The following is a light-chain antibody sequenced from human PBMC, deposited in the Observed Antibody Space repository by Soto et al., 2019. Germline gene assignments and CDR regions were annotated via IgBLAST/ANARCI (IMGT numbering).Light chain of an antibody. Sequence: DIQMAQPPSSLSASVGDAITITCRASRTINTYLNWFQQKPGEPPRLLIYGASTLHDGVPSRFSGSGSGADFTLTISGLQPEDFASYHCQQTYSDISFGGGTKVDIK. CDR2: GAS. CDR1: RTINTY. CDR3: QQTYSDIS. V-gene: IGKV1-39*01. J-gene: IGKJ4*01.